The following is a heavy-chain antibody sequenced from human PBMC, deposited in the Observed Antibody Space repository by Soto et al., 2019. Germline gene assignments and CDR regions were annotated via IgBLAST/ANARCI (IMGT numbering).Heavy chain of an antibody. CDR2: ISGSGGST. J-gene: IGHJ3*02. CDR3: AKGRGYSSSWGDAFDI. V-gene: IGHV3-23*01. D-gene: IGHD6-13*01. Sequence: PGGSLRLSCAASGFTFSSYAMSWVRQAPGKGLEWVSAISGSGGSTYYADSVKGRFTISRDNSKNTLYLQMNSLRAEDTAVYYCAKGRGYSSSWGDAFDIWGQGTMVTVSS. CDR1: GFTFSSYA.